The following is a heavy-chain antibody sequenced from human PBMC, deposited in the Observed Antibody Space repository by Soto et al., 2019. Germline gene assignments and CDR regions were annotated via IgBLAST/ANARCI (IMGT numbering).Heavy chain of an antibody. CDR1: GGSFSGYY. V-gene: IGHV4-34*01. J-gene: IGHJ6*02. CDR3: ARWMGYYYYYGMDV. CDR2: INHSGIT. Sequence: SETLSLTCAVYGGSFSGYYCSWIRQPPWKGLEWIGEINHSGITNYNPSLKSRVTISVDTSKNQFSLKLSSVTAADTAVYYCARWMGYYYYYGMDVCGQRTTVTVSS. D-gene: IGHD5-12*01.